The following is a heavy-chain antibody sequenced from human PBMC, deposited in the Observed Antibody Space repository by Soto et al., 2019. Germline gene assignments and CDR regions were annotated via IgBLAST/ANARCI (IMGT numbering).Heavy chain of an antibody. CDR3: ARALLWSGAFDI. V-gene: IGHV4-34*01. CDR1: GGSFSGYY. Sequence: QVQLQQWGAGLLKPSETLSLTCAVYGGSFSGYYWSWIRQPPGKGLEWIGEINHSGSTNYNPSLKRRVTISVDTSKNQFSLKLSSVTAADTAVYYCARALLWSGAFDIWGQGTMVTVSS. D-gene: IGHD2-21*01. J-gene: IGHJ3*02. CDR2: INHSGST.